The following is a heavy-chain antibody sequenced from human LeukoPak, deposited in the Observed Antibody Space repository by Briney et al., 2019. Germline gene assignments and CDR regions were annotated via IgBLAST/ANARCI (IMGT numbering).Heavy chain of an antibody. D-gene: IGHD6-19*01. CDR3: ATSSGPPDYWYFDL. CDR2: IWYDGSNK. CDR1: GFTFSSYG. J-gene: IGHJ2*01. V-gene: IGHV3-33*01. Sequence: PGGSLRLSCAASGFTFSSYGMHWVRQAPGKGLEWVAVIWYDGSNKYYADSVKGRFTISRDNSKNTLYLQMNSLRAEDTAVYYCATSSGPPDYWYFDLWGRGTLVTVSS.